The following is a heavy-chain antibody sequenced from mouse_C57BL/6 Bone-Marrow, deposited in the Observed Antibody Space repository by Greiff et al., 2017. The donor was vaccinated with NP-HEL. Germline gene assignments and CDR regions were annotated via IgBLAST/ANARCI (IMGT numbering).Heavy chain of an antibody. D-gene: IGHD2-5*01. CDR1: GFTFSSYG. CDR2: ISSGGSYT. J-gene: IGHJ2*01. CDR3: ARHYYSNYFDY. Sequence: EVQRVESGGDLVKPGGSLKLSCAASGFTFSSYGMSWVRQTPDKRLEWVATISSGGSYTYYPDSVKGRFTISRDNAKNTLYLQMSSLKSEDTAMYYDARHYYSNYFDYWGQGTTLTVSS. V-gene: IGHV5-6*01.